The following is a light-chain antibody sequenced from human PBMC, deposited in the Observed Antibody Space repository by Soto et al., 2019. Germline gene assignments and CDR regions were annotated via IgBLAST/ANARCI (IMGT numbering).Light chain of an antibody. V-gene: IGKV3-11*01. CDR2: DAS. Sequence: EIVLTQSPATLSLSPGERATLSCRASQSVSSYLAWYQQKPGQAPRLLIYDASNRATGIPARFSGSASGTDFTLTIISLGPEDFGVYYCQQRSNWPPFSFGQGTRLEI. CDR1: QSVSSY. J-gene: IGKJ5*01. CDR3: QQRSNWPPFS.